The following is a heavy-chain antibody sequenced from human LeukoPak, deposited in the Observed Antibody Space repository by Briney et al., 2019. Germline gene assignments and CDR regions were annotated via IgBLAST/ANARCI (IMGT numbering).Heavy chain of an antibody. D-gene: IGHD3-22*01. CDR3: ATYYFDRSGFYLDY. CDR2: IYYSVNT. CDR1: GGSISSSSYY. J-gene: IGHJ4*02. Sequence: SETLSLTCTVSGGSISSSSYYWGWIRQPPGKGLEWIGSIYYSVNTYYNPSLKSRDTTSVDTSKNQFSLKLSSVTAADTAVYYCATYYFDRSGFYLDYWGQGTLVTVSS. V-gene: IGHV4-39*07.